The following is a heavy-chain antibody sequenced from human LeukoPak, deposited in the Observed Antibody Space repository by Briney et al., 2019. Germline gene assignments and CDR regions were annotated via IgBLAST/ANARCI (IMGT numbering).Heavy chain of an antibody. CDR3: ARQTGTPVPSIFDY. V-gene: IGHV3-7*03. CDR1: EFTFRMYW. CDR2: IKQDGGEK. Sequence: GGSLRLSCAAYEFTFRMYWMSWVRQAPGKGLEWVANIKQDGGEKYYVDSVKGRFTISRDNAKNSVFLEMNSLRAEDTAVYYCARQTGTPVPSIFDYWGQGTLVTVSS. D-gene: IGHD1-1*01. J-gene: IGHJ4*02.